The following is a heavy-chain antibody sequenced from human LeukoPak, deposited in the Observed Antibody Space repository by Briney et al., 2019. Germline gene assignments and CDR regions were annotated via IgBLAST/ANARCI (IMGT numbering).Heavy chain of an antibody. CDR3: ARVSGSPSRSDFDY. CDR1: GGSFSGYY. V-gene: IGHV4-34*01. J-gene: IGHJ4*02. CDR2: INHSGST. Sequence: PSETLSLTCAVYGGSFSGYYWSWIRQPPGKGLERIGEINHSGSTNYNPSLKSRVTISVDTSKNQFSLKLSSVTAADTAVYYCARVSGSPSRSDFDYWGQGNLVTVSP. D-gene: IGHD2-2*01.